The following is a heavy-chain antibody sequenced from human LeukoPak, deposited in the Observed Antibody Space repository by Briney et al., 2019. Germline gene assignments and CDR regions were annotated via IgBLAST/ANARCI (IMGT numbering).Heavy chain of an antibody. CDR2: ISSDGTYT. Sequence: GGSLRLSCAASGFTFSSHLMHRVRQAPGKGLVWVSRISSDGTYTNYADSVRGRFTISRDNARNTLYLQMNSLRAEDTAVYYCVRDLGGRSGHWGQGTLVTVSS. CDR3: VRDLGGRSGH. V-gene: IGHV3-74*01. J-gene: IGHJ4*02. CDR1: GFTFSSHL. D-gene: IGHD1-26*01.